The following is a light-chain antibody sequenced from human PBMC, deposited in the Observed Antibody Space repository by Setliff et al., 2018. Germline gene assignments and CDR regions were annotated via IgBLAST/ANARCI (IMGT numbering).Light chain of an antibody. V-gene: IGKV4-1*01. J-gene: IGKJ4*01. CDR1: QSVLYSSNNKNY. CDR3: QQYYSAPRT. CDR2: WAS. Sequence: DIVMTQPPDSLAVSLGERATINCKSSQSVLYSSNNKNYLAWYQQKPGQPPKLLIYWASTRESGVPDRFSGSGSGTDFTLTISSLQAEDVAVYYCQQYYSAPRTFGGGTKV.